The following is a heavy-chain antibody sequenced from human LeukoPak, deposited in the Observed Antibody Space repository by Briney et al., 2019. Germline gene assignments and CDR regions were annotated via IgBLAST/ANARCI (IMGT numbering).Heavy chain of an antibody. D-gene: IGHD3-10*01. V-gene: IGHV4-30-4*01. CDR2: IYHTRTT. J-gene: IGHJ4*02. Sequence: PSQTLSLTCTVSGGSISTGDYHWRWIRQSPDKGLEWIGLIYHTRTTDYNPSLRSRLTMPIDTSKNQFSLKLTSVTAADTAVYYCGAVRGVVYSWGQGTLVTVSS. CDR1: GGSISTGDYH. CDR3: GAVRGVVYS.